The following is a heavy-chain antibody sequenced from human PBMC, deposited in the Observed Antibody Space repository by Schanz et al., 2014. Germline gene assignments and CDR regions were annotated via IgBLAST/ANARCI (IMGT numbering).Heavy chain of an antibody. J-gene: IGHJ4*02. CDR2: INPDSGDT. CDR3: ASSGAGYSSSWDFDY. Sequence: QEQLVQSGAEVRKPGASVKVSCKASGYTFSYSYVHWVRQAPGQGLEWMGWINPDSGDTNFAQKFQGWVTMTRDKSITTAYMDVSSLRSEDTAVYYCASSGAGYSSSWDFDYWGQGTLXTVSS. CDR1: GYTFSYSY. V-gene: IGHV1-2*04. D-gene: IGHD6-13*01.